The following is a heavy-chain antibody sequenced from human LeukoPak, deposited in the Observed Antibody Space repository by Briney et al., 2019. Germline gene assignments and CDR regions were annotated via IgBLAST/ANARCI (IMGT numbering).Heavy chain of an antibody. CDR2: IRSEAYGETT. V-gene: IGHV3-49*04. J-gene: IGHJ6*02. CDR3: ARGPILLWLHNGMDV. CDR1: GFTFGDHA. Sequence: GGSLRLSCTGSGFTFGDHAMAWVRQAPGKGLEWVGFIRSEAYGETTEYAASVRDRFTISRDNSRSVAYLQMNSLKTEDTAMYYCARGPILLWLHNGMDVWGQGTTVTVSS. D-gene: IGHD3-10*01.